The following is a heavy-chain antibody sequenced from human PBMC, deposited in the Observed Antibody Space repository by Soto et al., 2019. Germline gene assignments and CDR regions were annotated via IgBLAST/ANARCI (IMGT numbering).Heavy chain of an antibody. D-gene: IGHD6-19*01. CDR1: GYSITAGGYY. Sequence: SETLSLTCFVSGYSITAGGYYWNWIRHHPGKGLEWIGRFYSSGSIIYNPSLRSRVSISGDTSSNQFSMSLTSVTAADTARYYCARMYSSGSGWFHPWGQGTLVTVSS. CDR3: ARMYSSGSGWFHP. J-gene: IGHJ5*02. CDR2: FYSSGSI. V-gene: IGHV4-31*03.